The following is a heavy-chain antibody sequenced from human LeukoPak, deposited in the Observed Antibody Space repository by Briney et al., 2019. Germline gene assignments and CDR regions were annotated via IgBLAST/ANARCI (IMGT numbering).Heavy chain of an antibody. V-gene: IGHV3-7*05. CDR2: IKQDGSEK. CDR3: ARERYGRDAFDI. J-gene: IGHJ3*02. Sequence: GGSLRLSCASSGFTFSRNWMSWVRQAPGKGLEWVANIKQDGSEKYYVDSVKGRFTISRDNAKNSLFLQMNSLIAEDTAVYYYARERYGRDAFDIWGQGTMVAVSS. CDR1: GFTFSRNW. D-gene: IGHD4-17*01.